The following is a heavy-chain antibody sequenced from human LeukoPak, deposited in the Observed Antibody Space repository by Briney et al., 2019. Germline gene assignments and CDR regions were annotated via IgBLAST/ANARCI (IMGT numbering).Heavy chain of an antibody. CDR2: INPSGGST. D-gene: IGHD2-21*02. V-gene: IGHV1-46*01. Sequence: ASVKVSCKASGYTFTVYYMHWVRQAPGQGLEWMGIINPSGGSTTYAQKFQGRVTMTRDTSTSTVYMELSSLRSEDTAVYYCARENGGYSFDYWGQGTLVTVSS. CDR1: GYTFTVYY. J-gene: IGHJ4*02. CDR3: ARENGGYSFDY.